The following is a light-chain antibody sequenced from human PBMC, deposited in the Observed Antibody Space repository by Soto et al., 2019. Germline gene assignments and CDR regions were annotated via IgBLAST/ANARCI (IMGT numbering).Light chain of an antibody. CDR1: QGISTF. J-gene: IGKJ4*01. CDR3: QQLNSYPLT. CDR2: AAS. V-gene: IGKV1-9*01. Sequence: DIQLTQSPSFLSASVGDRVTITCRASQGISTFLAWYQQKPGKAPNLLIYAASILQGGVPSRFSGNGSGTEFTLTISSLQPEDFATYYCQQLNSYPLTFGGGTKVEIK.